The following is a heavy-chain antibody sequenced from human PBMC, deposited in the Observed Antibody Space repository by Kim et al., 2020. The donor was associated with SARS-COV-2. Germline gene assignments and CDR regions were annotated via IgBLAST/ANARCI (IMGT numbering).Heavy chain of an antibody. CDR1: GFIFRDYA. Sequence: GGSLRLSCAASGFIFRDYALHWVRQAPGKGLEWVAVISHDGGKKYYTDSVKGRFTISRDWSKDTLYLQMNSLKSEDTAVYFCARDSQGSGSYLDYWGQGT. CDR3: ARDSQGSGSYLDY. V-gene: IGHV3-30*14. CDR2: ISHDGGKK. J-gene: IGHJ4*02. D-gene: IGHD3-10*01.